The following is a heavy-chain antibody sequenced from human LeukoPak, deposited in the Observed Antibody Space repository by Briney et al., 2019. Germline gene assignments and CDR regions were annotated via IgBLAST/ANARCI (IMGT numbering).Heavy chain of an antibody. V-gene: IGHV4-39*01. D-gene: IGHD1-26*01. CDR3: ARQTTGSYQWTFDF. CDR2: IHSTGTS. CDR1: GGSITSNIHF. Sequence: SETLSLTCTVSGGSITSNIHFWGCIRQPPGKGPEWVATIHSTGTSFYNPSLKSRATIFVDASKNQFYLKLTSVTAADTAVYYCARQTTGSYQWTFDFWGQGALVTVSS. J-gene: IGHJ4*02.